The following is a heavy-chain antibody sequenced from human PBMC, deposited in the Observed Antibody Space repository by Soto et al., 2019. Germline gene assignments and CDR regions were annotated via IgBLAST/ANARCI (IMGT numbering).Heavy chain of an antibody. CDR1: GFTFSSYG. D-gene: IGHD3-10*01. V-gene: IGHV3-30*18. CDR2: ISYDGSNK. CDR3: AKEGDDGSGSYGY. J-gene: IGHJ4*02. Sequence: QVQLVESGGGVVQPGRSLRLSCAASGFTFSSYGMHWVRQAPGKGLEWVAVISYDGSNKYYADSVKGRFTISRDNSKNTLYLQMNSLRAEDTAVYYCAKEGDDGSGSYGYWGQGTLVTVSS.